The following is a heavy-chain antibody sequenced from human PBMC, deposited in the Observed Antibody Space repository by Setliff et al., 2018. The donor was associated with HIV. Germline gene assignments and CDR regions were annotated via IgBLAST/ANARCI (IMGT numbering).Heavy chain of an antibody. CDR2: VYYTGKT. CDR3: AREIYGGNSRPFDY. D-gene: IGHD4-17*01. Sequence: SETLSLTCSVSGVSIVSGGFYYSWIRQHPGKGLEWLGTVYYTGKTYYNPSLQSRLTMSADTSKNQLYLKMNSVTAADTAVYYCAREIYGGNSRPFDYWGQGTLVTVSS. CDR1: GVSIVSGGFY. J-gene: IGHJ4*02. V-gene: IGHV4-31*03.